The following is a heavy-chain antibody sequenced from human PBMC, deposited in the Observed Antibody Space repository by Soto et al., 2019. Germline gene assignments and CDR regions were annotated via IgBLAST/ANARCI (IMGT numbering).Heavy chain of an antibody. D-gene: IGHD4-17*01. CDR3: ASEPTVTDGSNDAFDL. V-gene: IGHV1-8*01. J-gene: IGHJ3*01. CDR1: GYTFTNYD. Sequence: QVQLVQSGAEVKKPGASVKVSCKASGYTFTNYDINWVRQATGQGLEWMGWMNPRSGNTGYEQKFQGSVTMTRDTNTDTAYMELGSLGSEDTAEYYCASEPTVTDGSNDAFDLWGKRTMVTVS. CDR2: MNPRSGNT.